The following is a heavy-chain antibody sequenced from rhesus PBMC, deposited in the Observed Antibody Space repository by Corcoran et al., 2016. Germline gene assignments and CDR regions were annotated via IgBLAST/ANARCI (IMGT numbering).Heavy chain of an antibody. CDR2: IYGGSGST. CDR1: GGSLSSSNW. D-gene: IGHD6S26*01. CDR3: ARSYKVSSGWSGYFDL. J-gene: IGHJ2*01. Sequence: QVQLQESGPGLVQPSETLSLTCAVSGGSLSSSNWWLCIRQSPGTGLEWVGYIYGGSGSTSYNPSLKSRVTISTDTSKNQCSLKLSSVTAADTAVYYCARSYKVSSGWSGYFDLWGPGTPITISS. V-gene: IGHV4S7*01.